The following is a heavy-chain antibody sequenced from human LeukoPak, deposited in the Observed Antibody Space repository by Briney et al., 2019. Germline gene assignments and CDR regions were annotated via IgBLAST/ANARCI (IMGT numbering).Heavy chain of an antibody. CDR3: AKDMASRDDYSNLFEY. CDR1: GFTFSNYG. J-gene: IGHJ4*02. D-gene: IGHD4-11*01. V-gene: IGHV3-30*02. CDR2: IRYHGSNK. Sequence: GGSLRLSCVASGFTFSNYGMHWVRQAPGKGLEWLTFIRYHGSNKYYADSVKGRFTISRDNSKSTLYLQMNSLRAEDTALYYCAKDMASRDDYSNLFEYWGQGTLVTVSS.